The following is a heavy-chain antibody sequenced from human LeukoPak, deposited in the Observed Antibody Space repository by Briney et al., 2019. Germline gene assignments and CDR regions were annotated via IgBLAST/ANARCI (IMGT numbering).Heavy chain of an antibody. CDR2: ISYDGIDK. CDR3: AKVSCSSSTCLKTD. CDR1: GFTFSSYA. D-gene: IGHD2-2*01. V-gene: IGHV3-30*18. Sequence: GRSLRLSCAASGFTFSSYAMHWVRQTPGKGLEWVAVISYDGIDKYYADSVKGRFTISRDNSKNTLYLQMNSLRSEDTAVYYCAKVSCSSSTCLKTDWGQGTPVTVSS. J-gene: IGHJ4*02.